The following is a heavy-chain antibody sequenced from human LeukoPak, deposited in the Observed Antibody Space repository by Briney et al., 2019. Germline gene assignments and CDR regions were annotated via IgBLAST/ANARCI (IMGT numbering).Heavy chain of an antibody. Sequence: GGSLRLSCAASGFTFSDYWMHWVRQAPGKGLVGVSRINSDGRITSYADSVKGRFTISRDNAKNTLFLQMNSLRAEDTAVYYCAREYYAFDIWGQGTMVTVSS. J-gene: IGHJ3*02. V-gene: IGHV3-74*01. CDR3: AREYYAFDI. CDR1: GFTFSDYW. CDR2: INSDGRIT.